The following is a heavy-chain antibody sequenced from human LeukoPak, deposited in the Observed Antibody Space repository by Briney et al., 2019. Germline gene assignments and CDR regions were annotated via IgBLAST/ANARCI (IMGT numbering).Heavy chain of an antibody. CDR2: IKQDGSEK. D-gene: IGHD3-9*01. CDR3: AKDRLLRYFDWLFPATWFDY. Sequence: GGSLRLSCADSGFTFSSSWMHWVRQAPGKGLEWVANIKQDGSEKYYVDSGKSRFTISRDNAKNSLYLQMNSLRAEDTAVYYCAKDRLLRYFDWLFPATWFDYWGQGTLVTVSS. CDR1: GFTFSSSW. V-gene: IGHV3-7*01. J-gene: IGHJ4*02.